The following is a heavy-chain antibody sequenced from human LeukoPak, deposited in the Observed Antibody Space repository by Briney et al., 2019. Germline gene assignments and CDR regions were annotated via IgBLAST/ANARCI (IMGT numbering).Heavy chain of an antibody. CDR2: ISSTSNYI. CDR3: AKGGKPPRFDY. J-gene: IGHJ4*02. CDR1: GFTFSNYN. D-gene: IGHD3-16*01. Sequence: GGSLRLSCAASGFTFSNYNMNWVRQAPGKGLEWVSCISSTSNYIYYGDSVKGRFTVSRDNAKNSLYLQMNSLRAEDTAVYYCAKGGKPPRFDYWGQGTLVTVSS. V-gene: IGHV3-21*04.